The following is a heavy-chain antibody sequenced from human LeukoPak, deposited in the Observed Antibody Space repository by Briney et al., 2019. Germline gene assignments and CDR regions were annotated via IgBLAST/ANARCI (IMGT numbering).Heavy chain of an antibody. CDR2: ITTDGRST. D-gene: IGHD3-22*01. CDR1: GFTFSNYW. Sequence: GGSLRLSCAASGFTFSNYWMHWVRQAPGKGLVWVSRITTDGRSTSYAETVEGRFTISRDNAKNKLYLQMNSLRVEDTAVYFCARARSGYYPDYWGQGTLVSVFS. V-gene: IGHV3-74*01. J-gene: IGHJ4*02. CDR3: ARARSGYYPDY.